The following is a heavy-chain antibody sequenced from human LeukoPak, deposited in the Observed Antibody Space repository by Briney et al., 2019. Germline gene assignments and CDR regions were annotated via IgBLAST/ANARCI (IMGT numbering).Heavy chain of an antibody. V-gene: IGHV4-31*03. Sequence: PSQTLSLTCTVSGGSISSGGYYWSWIRQHPGKGLEWIGYIYYSGSTYYNPSLKSRVTTSVDTSKNQFSLKLSSVTAADTAVYYCALYSNYYYGMDVWGQGTTVTVSS. D-gene: IGHD2-21*01. CDR3: ALYSNYYYGMDV. CDR2: IYYSGST. CDR1: GGSISSGGYY. J-gene: IGHJ6*02.